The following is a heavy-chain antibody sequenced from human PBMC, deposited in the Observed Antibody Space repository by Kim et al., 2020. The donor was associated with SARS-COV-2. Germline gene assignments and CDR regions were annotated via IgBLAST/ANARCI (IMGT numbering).Heavy chain of an antibody. Sequence: GGSLRLSCAASGFTFSSYWMHWVRQAPGKGLVWVSRINSDGSSTSYADSVKGRFTISRDNAKNTLYLQMNSLRAEDTAVYYCARPSGSYYEFYFDYWGQGTLVTVSS. V-gene: IGHV3-74*01. D-gene: IGHD1-26*01. CDR2: INSDGSST. CDR3: ARPSGSYYEFYFDY. CDR1: GFTFSSYW. J-gene: IGHJ4*02.